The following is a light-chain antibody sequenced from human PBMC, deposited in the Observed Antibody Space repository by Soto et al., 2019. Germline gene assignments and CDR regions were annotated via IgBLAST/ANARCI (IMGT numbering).Light chain of an antibody. CDR1: SYNIGAGYD. CDR2: GNS. J-gene: IGLJ3*02. CDR3: QSYDSSLSGSKV. Sequence: QSVLTQPPSVSGAPGQRVTISCTGSSYNIGAGYDVHWYQQLPGTAPKLLIYGNSNRPSGVPDRFSGSKSGTSASLAITGRQAEDEADYSCQSYDSSLSGSKVFGGGTQLTVL. V-gene: IGLV1-40*01.